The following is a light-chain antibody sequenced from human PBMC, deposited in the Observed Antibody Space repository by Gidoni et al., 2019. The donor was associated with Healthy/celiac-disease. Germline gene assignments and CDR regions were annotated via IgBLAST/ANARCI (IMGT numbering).Light chain of an antibody. J-gene: IGKJ1*01. CDR1: QSVSSSY. V-gene: IGKV3-20*01. Sequence: EIGLTRSPGTLSLSPGERATLSCRASQSVSSSYLAWYQQKPGQAPSLLIYGSSSRATGNPDRYSGSVSGTDFTLTISRLGPEDFAVYYCQQYGSPWTFGQGTKVEIK. CDR3: QQYGSPWT. CDR2: GSS.